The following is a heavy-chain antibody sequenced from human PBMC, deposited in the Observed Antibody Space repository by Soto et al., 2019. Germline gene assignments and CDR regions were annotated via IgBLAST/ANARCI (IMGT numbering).Heavy chain of an antibody. CDR3: AKVPDIVLMVDAVSFDY. CDR2: ISGSGGST. V-gene: IGHV3-23*01. D-gene: IGHD2-8*01. J-gene: IGHJ4*02. Sequence: GGSLRLSCAASGFTFSSYAMSWVRQAPGKGLEWVSAISGSGGSTYYADSVKGRFTISRDNSKNTLYLQMNSLRAEDTAIYYCAKVPDIVLMVDAVSFDYWGQGALVTVSS. CDR1: GFTFSSYA.